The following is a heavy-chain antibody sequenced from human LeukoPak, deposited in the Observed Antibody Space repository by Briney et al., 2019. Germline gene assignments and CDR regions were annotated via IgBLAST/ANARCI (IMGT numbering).Heavy chain of an antibody. Sequence: SVKVSCKASAYTFSSYAISWVRQAPGQGLEWMGGIIPIFGTANYAQKFQGRVTITADKSTSTAYIELSSLRSEDTAVYYCARERYYDSKGRFDPWGQGTLVTVSS. CDR3: ARERYYDSKGRFDP. V-gene: IGHV1-69*06. CDR2: IIPIFGTA. CDR1: AYTFSSYA. D-gene: IGHD3-22*01. J-gene: IGHJ5*02.